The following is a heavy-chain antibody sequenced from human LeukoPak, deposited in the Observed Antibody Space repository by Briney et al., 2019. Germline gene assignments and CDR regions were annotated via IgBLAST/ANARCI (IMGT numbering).Heavy chain of an antibody. Sequence: GGSLRLSCAASGNYWMHWVRQAPGKGLVWVSHINSDGSWTSYADSVKGRFTISKDNSKNTLYLQINSPRAEDTAVYYCATARGSSSRSGPDYFDYWGQGTLVTVSS. J-gene: IGHJ4*02. CDR3: ATARGSSSRSGPDYFDY. D-gene: IGHD6-6*01. V-gene: IGHV3-74*01. CDR1: GNYW. CDR2: INSDGSWT.